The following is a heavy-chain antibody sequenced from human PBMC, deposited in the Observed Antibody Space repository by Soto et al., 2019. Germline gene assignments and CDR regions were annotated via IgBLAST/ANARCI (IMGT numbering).Heavy chain of an antibody. D-gene: IGHD3-3*01. Sequence: EVQLLESGGGLVQPGGSLRLSCAASGFTFSSYAMSWVRQAPGKGLEWVSAISGSGGSTYYADSVKGRFTISRDNSKNTLYLQMNSLGAEDTAVYYCAKQARGITIFGLDAFAIWGQGTMVTVSS. J-gene: IGHJ3*02. CDR2: ISGSGGST. V-gene: IGHV3-23*01. CDR3: AKQARGITIFGLDAFAI. CDR1: GFTFSSYA.